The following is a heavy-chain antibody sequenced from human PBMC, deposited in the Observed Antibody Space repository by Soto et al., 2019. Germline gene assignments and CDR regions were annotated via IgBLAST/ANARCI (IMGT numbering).Heavy chain of an antibody. D-gene: IGHD2-15*01. CDR3: ARAGCDGGSCYTLVGLRYGMDV. CDR2: ISYDGRNK. J-gene: IGHJ6*02. V-gene: IGHV3-30-3*01. Sequence: QVQLVESGGGVVQPGRSLRLSCAASGFTFSSYVMYWVRQAPGKGLEWVAVISYDGRNKHYADSVKGRFTISRDNSKNTLNLLMNSLRAQDTAVYYCARAGCDGGSCYTLVGLRYGMDVWGQGTTVTVSS. CDR1: GFTFSSYV.